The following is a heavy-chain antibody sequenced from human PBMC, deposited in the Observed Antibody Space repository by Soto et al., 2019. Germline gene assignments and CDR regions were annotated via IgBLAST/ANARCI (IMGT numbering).Heavy chain of an antibody. CDR2: ISANSVST. CDR1: GFSFSNQS. J-gene: IGHJ5*01. Sequence: PGGSLRLSCAASGFSFSNQSLSWVRQAPWKGLEWVSTISANSVSTYYAASVKGRFNISRDNSKNTLDLQMNSLRAEDTAVYYCGAEIVRYGEIQNFVSWGDGTLV. V-gene: IGHV3-23*01. CDR3: GAEIVRYGEIQNFVS. D-gene: IGHD3-10*01.